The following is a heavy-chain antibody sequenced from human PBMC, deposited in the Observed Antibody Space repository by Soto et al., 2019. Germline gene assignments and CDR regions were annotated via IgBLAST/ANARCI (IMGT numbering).Heavy chain of an antibody. CDR3: ARDLNYYGSGSYKRYYYYGMDV. CDR1: GYTFTSYY. CDR2: INPSGGST. Sequence: EASVKVSCKASGYTFTSYYMHWVRQAPGQGLEWMGIINPSGGSTSYAQKFQGRVTMTRDTSTSTVYMELSSLRSEDTAVYYCARDLNYYGSGSYKRYYYYGMDVWGQGTTVTVSS. D-gene: IGHD3-10*01. J-gene: IGHJ6*02. V-gene: IGHV1-46*01.